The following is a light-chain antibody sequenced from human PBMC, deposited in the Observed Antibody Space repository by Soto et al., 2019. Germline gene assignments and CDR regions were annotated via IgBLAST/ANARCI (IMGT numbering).Light chain of an antibody. CDR2: AAS. J-gene: IGKJ4*01. CDR3: QQSYSTPWLT. Sequence: DIQMTQSPSSLSASVGDRVTITCQASQSISSYLNWYQQKPGKAPKLLIYAASSLQSGVPSRFSGSGSGTDFTLTISSLQPEDFATYYCQQSYSTPWLTFGGGTKVEIK. CDR1: QSISSY. V-gene: IGKV1-39*01.